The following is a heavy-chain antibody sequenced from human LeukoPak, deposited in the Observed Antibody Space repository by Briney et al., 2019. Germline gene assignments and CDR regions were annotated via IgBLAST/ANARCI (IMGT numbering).Heavy chain of an antibody. V-gene: IGHV4-59*01. Sequence: SETLSLTCTVSGGSISSYYWSWIRQPPGKGLEWSGYIYYSGSTNYNPSLKSRVTISVDTPKNQFSLKLSSVTAADTAVYYCARDVPYYDSSGSPSGYYFDYWGQGTLVTVSP. D-gene: IGHD3-22*01. CDR1: GGSISSYY. CDR2: IYYSGST. CDR3: ARDVPYYDSSGSPSGYYFDY. J-gene: IGHJ4*02.